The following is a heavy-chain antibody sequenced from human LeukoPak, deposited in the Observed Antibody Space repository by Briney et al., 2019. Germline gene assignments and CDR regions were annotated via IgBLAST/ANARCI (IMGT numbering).Heavy chain of an antibody. Sequence: SETLSLTCTVSGGSISSYYWSWIRQPPGKGLEWIGSIYHSGSTYYNPSLKSRVTISVDTSKNQFSLKLSSVTAADTAVYYCAREMIFYGSGSYRPYYFDYWGQGTLVTVSS. CDR3: AREMIFYGSGSYRPYYFDY. D-gene: IGHD3-10*01. CDR2: IYHSGST. V-gene: IGHV4-59*01. J-gene: IGHJ4*02. CDR1: GGSISSYY.